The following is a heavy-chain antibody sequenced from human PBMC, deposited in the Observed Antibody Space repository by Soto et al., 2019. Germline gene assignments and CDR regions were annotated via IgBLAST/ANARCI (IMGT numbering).Heavy chain of an antibody. Sequence: SETLSLTCTVSGGSISSYYWSWIRQPPGKGLEWIGYIYYSGSTYYNPSLKSRVTISVDTSKNQFSLKLSSVTAADTAVYYCARARITMVRGVIRGCWFDPWGQGTLVTVSS. V-gene: IGHV4-59*01. CDR1: GGSISSYY. CDR2: IYYSGST. D-gene: IGHD3-10*01. CDR3: ARARITMVRGVIRGCWFDP. J-gene: IGHJ5*02.